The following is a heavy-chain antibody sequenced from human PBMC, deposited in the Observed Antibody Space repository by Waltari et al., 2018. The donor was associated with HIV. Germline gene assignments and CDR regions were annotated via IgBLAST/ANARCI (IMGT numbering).Heavy chain of an antibody. Sequence: QLQLQESGPGLVKPSETLSLTCTVSGGSISSSSYYWGWIRPPPGKGLEWIGSIYYSGSTYYNPSLKSRVTISVDTSKNQFSLKLSSVTAADTAVYYCARAAPWNWFDPWGQGTLVTVSS. V-gene: IGHV4-39*01. CDR2: IYYSGST. CDR3: ARAAPWNWFDP. CDR1: GGSISSSSYY. J-gene: IGHJ5*02. D-gene: IGHD6-13*01.